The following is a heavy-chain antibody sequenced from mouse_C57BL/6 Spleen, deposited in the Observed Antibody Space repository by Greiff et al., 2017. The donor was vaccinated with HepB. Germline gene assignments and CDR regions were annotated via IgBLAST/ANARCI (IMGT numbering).Heavy chain of an antibody. CDR1: GFTFSNYW. V-gene: IGHV6-3*01. D-gene: IGHD2-5*01. CDR3: TGWSNYRYFDV. Sequence: EVQLVESGGGLVQPGGSMKLSCVASGFTFSNYWMNWVRQSPEKGLEWVAQIRLKSDNYATHYAESVKGRFTISRDDSKSSVYLQMNNLRAEDTGIYYCTGWSNYRYFDVWGTGTTVTVSS. J-gene: IGHJ1*03. CDR2: IRLKSDNYAT.